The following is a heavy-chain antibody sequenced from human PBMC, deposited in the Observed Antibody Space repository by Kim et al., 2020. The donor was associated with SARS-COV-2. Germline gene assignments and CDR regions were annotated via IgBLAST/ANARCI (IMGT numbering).Heavy chain of an antibody. J-gene: IGHJ4*01. Sequence: SETLSLTCAVYGGSFSAYYWSWIRQPPGKGLEWIGEINHSGSTNYNPSLKSRVTISVDTSKNQFSLKLSSVTAADTAVYYCARGGRQWLVRPIFYYFVY. V-gene: IGHV4-34*01. CDR1: GGSFSAYY. D-gene: IGHD6-19*01. CDR3: ARGGRQWLVRPIFYYFVY. CDR2: INHSGST.